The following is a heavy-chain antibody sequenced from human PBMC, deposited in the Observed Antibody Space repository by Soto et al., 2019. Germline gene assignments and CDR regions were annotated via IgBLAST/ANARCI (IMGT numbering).Heavy chain of an antibody. Sequence: QVQLVQSGAEVKKPGSSVKVSCKASGGTFSSYAISWVRQAPGQGLEWMGGIMPIFGTANYAQKFQGRVTITADESTGTAYMELGRLRSEDTAVYYCARGGKMATITRSLQYYYYYGMDVWGQGTTVTVSS. D-gene: IGHD5-12*01. J-gene: IGHJ6*02. V-gene: IGHV1-69*01. CDR3: ARGGKMATITRSLQYYYYYGMDV. CDR1: GGTFSSYA. CDR2: IMPIFGTA.